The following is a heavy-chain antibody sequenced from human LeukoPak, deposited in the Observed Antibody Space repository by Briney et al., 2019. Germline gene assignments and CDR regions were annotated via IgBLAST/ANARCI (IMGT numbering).Heavy chain of an antibody. CDR3: ARVLHAPYLIDS. V-gene: IGHV4-38-2*02. J-gene: IGHJ4*02. D-gene: IGHD2-8*01. Sequence: SETLSLTCTVSDSSITSTYYWASFRQPPGKGLEWIATVFRLQTVRTFYNPSLESRVTMSLDPSQNQFSLNLTSVTAADTALYFCARVLHAPYLIDSWGQGTLVTVSS. CDR2: VFRLQTVRT. CDR1: DSSITSTYY.